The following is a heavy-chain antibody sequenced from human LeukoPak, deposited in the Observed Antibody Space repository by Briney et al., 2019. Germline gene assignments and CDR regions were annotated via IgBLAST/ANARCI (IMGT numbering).Heavy chain of an antibody. CDR3: ARGLFLQIFDDLRKWFDP. Sequence: GGSLRLSCPATGFTFSSYSMNWLRQAPAKGLEWVSSISSSSSYIYYADSVKGRFTISRDNPKNSLYLQMNRLRAEDTAVYYCARGLFLQIFDDLRKWFDPWGQGTLVTVSS. CDR1: GFTFSSYS. V-gene: IGHV3-21*01. D-gene: IGHD3-9*01. CDR2: ISSSSSYI. J-gene: IGHJ5*02.